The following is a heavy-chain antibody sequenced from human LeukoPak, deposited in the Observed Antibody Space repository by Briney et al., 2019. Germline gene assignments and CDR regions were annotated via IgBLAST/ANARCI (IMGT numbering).Heavy chain of an antibody. J-gene: IGHJ6*02. Sequence: ASVKVSCKASGYTFTGYYMHWVRQAPGQVLEWMGWINPNSGGTNYAQKFQGRVTMTRDTSISTAYMELSRLRSDDTAVYYCARDDYYDSSGASVFYGMDVWGQGTTVTVSS. CDR1: GYTFTGYY. V-gene: IGHV1-2*02. CDR2: INPNSGGT. CDR3: ARDDYYDSSGASVFYGMDV. D-gene: IGHD3-22*01.